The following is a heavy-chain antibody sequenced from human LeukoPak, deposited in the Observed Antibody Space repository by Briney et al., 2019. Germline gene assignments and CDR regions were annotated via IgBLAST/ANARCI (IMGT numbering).Heavy chain of an antibody. V-gene: IGHV1-2*02. CDR2: MNPKSGGT. D-gene: IGHD3-10*01. Sequence: ASVKVSCKASGYTFTDYFVHWVRQAPGQGLEWMGWMNPKSGGTNYAQKFQGRVTMTRDTSISTAYMELSRLRSDDTAVYYCSGKLTNSGSYYEWGQGTLVTVSS. CDR1: GYTFTDYF. CDR3: SGKLTNSGSYYE. J-gene: IGHJ4*02.